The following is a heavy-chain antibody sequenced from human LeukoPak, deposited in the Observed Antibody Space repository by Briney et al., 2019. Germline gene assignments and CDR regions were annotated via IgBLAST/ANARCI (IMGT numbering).Heavy chain of an antibody. V-gene: IGHV1-69*06. J-gene: IGHJ3*01. CDR1: GGTFSSYA. CDR3: ATQDVDPTMGTGGYSDALDV. D-gene: IGHD5-18*01. Sequence: ASVKVSCTASGGTFSSYAISWVRQAPGQGLEWMGGIIPIFGTANYAQKFQGRVTMTEDTSTDTAYMELSSLRYEDTAVYYCATQDVDPTMGTGGYSDALDVWGQGTLVTVSS. CDR2: IIPIFGTA.